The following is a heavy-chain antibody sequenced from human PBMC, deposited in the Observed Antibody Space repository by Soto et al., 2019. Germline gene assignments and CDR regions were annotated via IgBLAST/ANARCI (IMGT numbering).Heavy chain of an antibody. V-gene: IGHV4-39*01. Sequence: QLQLQESGPGLVKPSETLSLTCTVSGGSITSSAYYWGWIRQPPGKGLEWIGTIYYSGSTFYNPSLKRRVTISVDTSKNQFSLNLSSVTAADTAVYYCARRFPYSSNWDFDYWGQGTLVTVSS. J-gene: IGHJ4*02. CDR2: IYYSGST. D-gene: IGHD6-13*01. CDR3: ARRFPYSSNWDFDY. CDR1: GGSITSSAYY.